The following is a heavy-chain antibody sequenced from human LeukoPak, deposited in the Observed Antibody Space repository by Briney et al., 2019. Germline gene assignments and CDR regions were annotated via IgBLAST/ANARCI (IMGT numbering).Heavy chain of an antibody. CDR2: ISSSSSYI. CDR1: GFTSSSYS. Sequence: GGSLRLSCAASGFTSSSYSMNWVRQAPGKGLEWVSSISSSSSYIYYADSVKGRFTISRDNAKNSLYLQMNSLRAEDTAVYYCARDYGSGSYFDAFDIWGQGTMVTVSS. V-gene: IGHV3-21*01. CDR3: ARDYGSGSYFDAFDI. D-gene: IGHD3-10*01. J-gene: IGHJ3*02.